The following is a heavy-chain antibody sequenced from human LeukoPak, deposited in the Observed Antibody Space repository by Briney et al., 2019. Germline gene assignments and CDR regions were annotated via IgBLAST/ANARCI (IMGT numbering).Heavy chain of an antibody. CDR1: GFTFSSYA. J-gene: IGHJ4*02. V-gene: IGHV3-30*04. Sequence: GGSLRLSCAASGFTFSSYAMDWVRQAPGKGLEWVAFISNDGTNKYYADSVKGRSTISRDNSKNTLYLQMNSLRAEDTAVYYCGRDQGGSIGWYGDYWGQGTLVTVSS. CDR2: ISNDGTNK. CDR3: GRDQGGSIGWYGDY. D-gene: IGHD6-19*01.